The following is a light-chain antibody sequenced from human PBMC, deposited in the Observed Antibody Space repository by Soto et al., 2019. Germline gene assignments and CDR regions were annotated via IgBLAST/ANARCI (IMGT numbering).Light chain of an antibody. V-gene: IGKV3-15*01. J-gene: IGKJ1*01. Sequence: ETVMTQSPATLSVSPGERATLSCRASQSVSSNLAWYQQKPGQAPRLLIYDASTRAPGIPARFSGSGSATEFTLTISSLQSEDFAVYYCQQYNNWPRTFGQGTKVDIK. CDR2: DAS. CDR3: QQYNNWPRT. CDR1: QSVSSN.